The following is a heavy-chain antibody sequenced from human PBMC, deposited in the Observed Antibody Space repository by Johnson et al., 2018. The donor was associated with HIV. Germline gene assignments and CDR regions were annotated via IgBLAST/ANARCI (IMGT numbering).Heavy chain of an antibody. CDR3: ARACRDGYTCDVFDI. CDR2: IFSGGST. V-gene: IGHV3-66*01. CDR1: GFTVSNNY. J-gene: IGHJ3*02. D-gene: IGHD5-24*01. Sequence: VQLVESGGGLVQPGGSLRLSCAASGFTVSNNYMTRVRQAPGKGLEWVSVIFSGGSTYYADSVTGRFTISRDSSKNTLYLQMNSLRAEDTAVYYCARACRDGYTCDVFDIWGQGTMVTVSS.